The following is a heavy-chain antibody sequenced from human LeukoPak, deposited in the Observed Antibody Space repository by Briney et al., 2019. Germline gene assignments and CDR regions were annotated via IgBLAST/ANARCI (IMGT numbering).Heavy chain of an antibody. CDR3: ARVANSGYDYRRDFDY. CDR2: IYYSGNT. V-gene: IGHV4-30-4*01. J-gene: IGHJ4*02. CDR1: GGSISSGSYY. Sequence: SQTLSLTCTVSGGSISSGSYYWSWIRQPPGKGLEWIGHIYYSGNTYYSPSLKSRLTISVDTSKDQFSLRLTSATAADTAVYYCARVANSGYDYRRDFDYWGPGTLVTVSA. D-gene: IGHD5-12*01.